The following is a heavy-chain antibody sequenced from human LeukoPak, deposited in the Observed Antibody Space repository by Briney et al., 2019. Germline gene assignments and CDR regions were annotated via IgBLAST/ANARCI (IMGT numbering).Heavy chain of an antibody. D-gene: IGHD3-3*01. J-gene: IGHJ4*02. CDR2: IKQDGSEK. CDR1: GFTFSSYW. CDR3: ARAVDYDFWSGYYTFDY. Sequence: GGSLRLSCAASGFTFSSYWMSWVRQAPGKGLERVANIKQDGSEKYYVDSVKGRFTISRDNAKNSLYLQMNSLRAEDTAVYYCARAVDYDFWSGYYTFDYWGQGTLVTVSS. V-gene: IGHV3-7*01.